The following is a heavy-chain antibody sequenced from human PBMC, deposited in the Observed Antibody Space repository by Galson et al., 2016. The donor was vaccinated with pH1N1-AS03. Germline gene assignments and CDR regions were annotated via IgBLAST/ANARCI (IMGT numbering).Heavy chain of an antibody. CDR1: GGSIRSSNYY. CDR3: ARQDSGAYYLDS. Sequence: SETLSLTCTASGGSIRSSNYYWGWIRQPPGKGLEWIGSMYYTGTNFYNPSLKSLVSISVDTSKNQFSLKLKSVTAADTAVYYCARQDSGAYYLDSWGPGTLVTVSS. CDR2: MYYTGTN. V-gene: IGHV4-39*07. J-gene: IGHJ4*02. D-gene: IGHD1-26*01.